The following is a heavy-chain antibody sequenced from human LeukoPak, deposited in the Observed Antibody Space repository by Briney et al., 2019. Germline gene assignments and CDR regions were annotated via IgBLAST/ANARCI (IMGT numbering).Heavy chain of an antibody. Sequence: PSETLSLTCTVSGGSISSGGYCWNWIRQPPGKALEWIGYIYHSGSTYYNPSLKSRVTISVDTSKNQFSLKLSSVTAADTAVYYCARDRGIAAALWIDPWGQGTLVTVSS. D-gene: IGHD6-13*01. CDR3: ARDRGIAAALWIDP. V-gene: IGHV4-30-2*01. J-gene: IGHJ5*02. CDR2: IYHSGST. CDR1: GGSISSGGYC.